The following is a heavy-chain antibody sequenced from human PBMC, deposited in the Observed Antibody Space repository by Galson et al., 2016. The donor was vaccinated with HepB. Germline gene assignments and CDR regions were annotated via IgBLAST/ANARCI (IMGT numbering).Heavy chain of an antibody. Sequence: SLRLSCAASGFTFSSYAMNWVRQAPGKGLQWVSFITRSDGRTHYADSVKGRFTISRDNSKNTLYLQMNSLRADDTAVYYCAKGLWSDYDYEPLFDHWGQGTLVTVSS. CDR1: GFTFSSYA. CDR3: AKGLWSDYDYEPLFDH. V-gene: IGHV3-23*01. D-gene: IGHD5-12*01. J-gene: IGHJ4*02. CDR2: ITRSDGRT.